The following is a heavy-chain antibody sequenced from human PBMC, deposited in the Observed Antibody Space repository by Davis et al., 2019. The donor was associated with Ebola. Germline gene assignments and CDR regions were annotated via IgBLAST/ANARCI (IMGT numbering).Heavy chain of an antibody. CDR2: IYYSGST. D-gene: IGHD1-26*01. V-gene: IGHV4-59*08. CDR3: ARHRSYRYYFDY. Sequence: PSETLSLTCTVSGGSISSYYWSWIRQPPGKGLEWIGYIYYSGSTNYNPSLKSRVTISVDTSKNQFSLKLSSVTAADTAVYYCARHRSYRYYFDYWGQGTLVTVSS. CDR1: GGSISSYY. J-gene: IGHJ4*02.